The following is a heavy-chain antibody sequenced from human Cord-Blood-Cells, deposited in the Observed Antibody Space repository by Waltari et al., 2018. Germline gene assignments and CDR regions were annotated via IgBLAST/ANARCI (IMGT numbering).Heavy chain of an antibody. Sequence: QVQLVQSGAEVKKPGASVKVSCKASGYTFTGYYMHWVRQAPGQGLEWMGWINPNSGGTNYAQKFQGRVTMTRDTSISTAYMELSRLRSDDTAVHYCARPQILYSSSSVSAFDIWGQGTMVTVSS. J-gene: IGHJ3*02. D-gene: IGHD6-6*01. CDR1: GYTFTGYY. CDR2: INPNSGGT. CDR3: ARPQILYSSSSVSAFDI. V-gene: IGHV1-2*02.